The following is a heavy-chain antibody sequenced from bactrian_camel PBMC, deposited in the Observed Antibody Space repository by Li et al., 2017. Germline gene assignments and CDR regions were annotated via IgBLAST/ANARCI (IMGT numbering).Heavy chain of an antibody. V-gene: IGHV3S54*01. D-gene: IGHD1*01. J-gene: IGHJ4*01. CDR2: IYIGDSST. CDR1: EYIYSGTC. CDR3: ATSLYANARDKV. Sequence: QVQLVESGGGSVQTGGSLTLSCKASEYIYSGTCVGWFRQTPGMEREGVATIYIGDSSTYYTVSVKGRFTASRAYTPNTLYLQMNSLKPEDTGMYYCATSLYANARDKVWGQGTQVTVS.